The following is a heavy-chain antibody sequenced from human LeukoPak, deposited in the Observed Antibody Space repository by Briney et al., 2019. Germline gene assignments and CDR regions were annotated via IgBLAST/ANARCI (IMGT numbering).Heavy chain of an antibody. J-gene: IGHJ4*02. D-gene: IGHD6-13*01. CDR2: IYYSGST. CDR1: GGSISSSSYY. Sequence: PSETLSLTCTVSGGSISSSSYYWGWIRQPPGKGLEWIGSIYYSGSTYYNPSLKSRVTISVDTSKNQFSLMLTSVTAADTAVYYCARRLAGTEDYWGQGTLVTVSS. V-gene: IGHV4-39*01. CDR3: ARRLAGTEDY.